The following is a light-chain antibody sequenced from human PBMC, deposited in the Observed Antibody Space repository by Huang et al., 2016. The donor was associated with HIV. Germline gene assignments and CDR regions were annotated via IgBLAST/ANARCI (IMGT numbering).Light chain of an antibody. CDR1: QSVSRN. V-gene: IGKV3-15*01. CDR2: GAS. CDR3: QQYNDWPIT. Sequence: EIVMTQSPATLSVSPGQRVTLSCRASQSVSRNLAWDQQKPGQAPRLLIYGASTRATGIPARFSGSGSGTEFTLTISSLQSEHFAVYYCQQYNDWPITFGPGTKVDAK. J-gene: IGKJ3*01.